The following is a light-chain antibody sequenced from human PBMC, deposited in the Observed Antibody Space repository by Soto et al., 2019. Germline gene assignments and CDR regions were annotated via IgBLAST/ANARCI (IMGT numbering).Light chain of an antibody. V-gene: IGLV6-57*01. CDR1: SGSITTNY. CDR2: EDD. CDR3: QSYDTVWV. J-gene: IGLJ3*02. Sequence: NFMLTQPHSVSESPGKTVTISCTRSSGSITTNYVQWYQHRPGRSPTTVIYEDDQRPSGVPARFSGSIDRSSNSASLTISGLKTEDEADYYCQSYDTVWVLGGGTKVTVL.